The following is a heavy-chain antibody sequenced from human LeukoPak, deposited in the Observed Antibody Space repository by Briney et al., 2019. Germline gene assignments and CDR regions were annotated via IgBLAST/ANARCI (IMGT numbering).Heavy chain of an antibody. CDR1: GFTFSSFA. D-gene: IGHD1-26*01. V-gene: IGHV3-30*04. CDR2: ISYVARDT. J-gene: IGHJ4*02. CDR3: ARSYSLPEY. Sequence: GGSLRLSCAASGFTFSSFAMHWVRQAPGKGLEWVAFISYVARDTYYGDSVKGRFTVSRDNSKVMVYLQMNSLTTADTAVYYCARSYSLPEYWGQGTLVAVSS.